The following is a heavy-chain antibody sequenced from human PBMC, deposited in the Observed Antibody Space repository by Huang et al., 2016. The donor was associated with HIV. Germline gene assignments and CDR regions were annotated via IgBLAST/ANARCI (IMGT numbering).Heavy chain of an antibody. D-gene: IGHD6-13*01. J-gene: IGHJ3*01. V-gene: IGHV3-30*02. CDR1: GFPFSAYG. Sequence: QVRLVESGGGVVQPGAALTLSCSASGFPFSAYGMDWVRQAPGKGLECVSFIRYYGNNDYLIGSVKGRFTISRDNSNNTLYLRMNSLRPEDTAVYYCVKERGSSRARSSFDFWGQGTSVIVSS. CDR3: VKERGSSRARSSFDF. CDR2: IRYYGNND.